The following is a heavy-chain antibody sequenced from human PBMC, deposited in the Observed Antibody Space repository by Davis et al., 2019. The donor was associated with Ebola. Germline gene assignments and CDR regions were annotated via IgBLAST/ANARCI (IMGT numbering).Heavy chain of an antibody. CDR2: INSDGSST. Sequence: GESLKISCAASGFTFSSYWMHWVRQAPGKGLVWVSRINSDGSSTSYADSVKGRFTISRDNAKNTLYLQMNSLRAEDTAVYYCAKDRFRVVGATTASNWFDPWGQGTLVTVSS. CDR1: GFTFSSYW. CDR3: AKDRFRVVGATTASNWFDP. J-gene: IGHJ5*02. V-gene: IGHV3-74*01. D-gene: IGHD1-26*01.